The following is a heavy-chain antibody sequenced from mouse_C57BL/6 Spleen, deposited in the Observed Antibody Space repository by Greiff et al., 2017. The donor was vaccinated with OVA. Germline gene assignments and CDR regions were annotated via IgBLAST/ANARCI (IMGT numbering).Heavy chain of an antibody. Sequence: EVQLQQSGPELVKPGASVKISCKASGYTFTDYYMNWVKQSHGKSLEWIGDINPNNGGTSYNQKFKGKATLTVDKSSSTAYMELRSLTSEDSAVDYCASSGGGSFDYWGQGTTLTVSS. J-gene: IGHJ2*01. V-gene: IGHV1-26*01. CDR1: GYTFTDYY. CDR3: ASSGGGSFDY. D-gene: IGHD1-1*01. CDR2: INPNNGGT.